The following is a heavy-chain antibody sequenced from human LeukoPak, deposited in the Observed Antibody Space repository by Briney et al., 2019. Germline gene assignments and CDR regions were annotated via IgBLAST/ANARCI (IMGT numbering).Heavy chain of an antibody. V-gene: IGHV1-46*01. CDR2: INPSGGST. D-gene: IGHD1-26*01. J-gene: IGHJ6*02. CDR1: GYTFTSYY. CDR3: ARDQKVGATPYFGMDV. Sequence: GALVKVSCRASGYTFTSYYMHWVRQAPGQGLEWMGIINPSGGSTSYAQKFQGRVTMTRDTSTSTVYMELSSLRSEDTAMYYCARDQKVGATPYFGMDVWGQGTTVTVSS.